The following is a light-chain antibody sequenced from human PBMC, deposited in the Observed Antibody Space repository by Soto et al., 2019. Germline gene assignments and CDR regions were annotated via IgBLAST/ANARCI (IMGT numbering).Light chain of an antibody. CDR1: QSVSSSY. CDR2: GAS. CDR3: QKYGSSRT. J-gene: IGKJ1*01. V-gene: IGKV3-20*01. Sequence: EIVLTQSPGTLSLSPGERATLSCRASQSVSSSYLAWYQQKPGQAPGLLIYGASSRATGIPDRFSGSGSGTDFTLTISRLEPEDFAVYYCQKYGSSRTFGQGTKVDIK.